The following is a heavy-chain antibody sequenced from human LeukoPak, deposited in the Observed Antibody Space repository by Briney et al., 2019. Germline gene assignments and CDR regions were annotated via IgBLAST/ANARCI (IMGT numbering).Heavy chain of an antibody. J-gene: IGHJ4*02. D-gene: IGHD4-23*01. Sequence: GGSLRLSCAASGFTVSSNYMSWVRQAPGKGLEWVSVIYSGGYTYYADSVKGRFTISRDNSKNTLYLQMNSLRAEDTAVYYCARDDYGGKFDYWGQGTLVTVSS. V-gene: IGHV3-53*01. CDR2: IYSGGYT. CDR3: ARDDYGGKFDY. CDR1: GFTVSSNY.